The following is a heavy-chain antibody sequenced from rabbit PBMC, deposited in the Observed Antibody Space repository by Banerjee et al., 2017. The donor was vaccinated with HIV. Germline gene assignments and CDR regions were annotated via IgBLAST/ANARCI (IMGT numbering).Heavy chain of an antibody. CDR1: GFPHSGGFD. CDR2: ICNSDAKS. Sequence: QSLEESGGDLVKPGASLTPPCKASGFPHSGGFDTCWARQAPGKGPEWIACICNSDAKSYYASWAKGRFTISKTSSTTVTLQMTSLTAADTATYFCARRAHYPGGGYFNLWGPGTLVTVS. J-gene: IGHJ4*01. V-gene: IGHV1S40*01. D-gene: IGHD8-1*01. CDR3: ARRAHYPGGGYFNL.